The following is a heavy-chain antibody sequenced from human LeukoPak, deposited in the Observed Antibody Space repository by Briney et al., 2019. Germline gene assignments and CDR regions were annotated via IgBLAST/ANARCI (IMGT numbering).Heavy chain of an antibody. CDR3: ARLPSH. V-gene: IGHV4-4*07. Sequence: SETLSLTCTVSGGPITTYYWSWIRQPAGKGLEWIGRIYSSGDTNYNPSLKSRVTLSVDMSKNQFSLKLSSVTAADTAVYYCARLPSHWGQGTLVTVSS. CDR2: IYSSGDT. CDR1: GGPITTYY. J-gene: IGHJ4*02.